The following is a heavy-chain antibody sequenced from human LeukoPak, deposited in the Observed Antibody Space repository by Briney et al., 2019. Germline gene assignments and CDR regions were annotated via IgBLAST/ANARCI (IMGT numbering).Heavy chain of an antibody. Sequence: SGPTLVNPTQTLTLTCSFSGFSLSTNGVGVGWVRQPPGQALEWLAFIYWDDDKRYNPSLKSRLTIIKDTSRNQVVVTMTNMDPVDTATYYCAHRRSYYGNWNAGYSDYWGQGTLVTVSS. CDR2: IYWDDDK. V-gene: IGHV2-5*02. CDR3: AHRRSYYGNWNAGYSDY. J-gene: IGHJ4*02. D-gene: IGHD1-1*01. CDR1: GFSLSTNGVG.